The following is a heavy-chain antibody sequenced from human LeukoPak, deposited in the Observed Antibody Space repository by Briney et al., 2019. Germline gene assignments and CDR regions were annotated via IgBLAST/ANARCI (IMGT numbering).Heavy chain of an antibody. D-gene: IGHD3-22*01. CDR3: ARRARKYYYDSSGYYDY. CDR1: GGSISSYY. Sequence: SETLSLTCTVSGGSISSYYWSWIRQPPGKGLEWIGEINHSGSTNYNPSLKSRVTISVDTSKNQFSLKLSSVTAADTAVYYCARRARKYYYDSSGYYDYWGQGTLVTVSS. J-gene: IGHJ4*02. V-gene: IGHV4-34*01. CDR2: INHSGST.